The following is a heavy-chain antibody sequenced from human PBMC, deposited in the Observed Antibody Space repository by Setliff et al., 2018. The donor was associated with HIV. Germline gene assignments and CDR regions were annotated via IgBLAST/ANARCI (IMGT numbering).Heavy chain of an antibody. D-gene: IGHD6-6*01. Sequence: PSETLSLTCTVSGGSISSGGYYWSWIRQPPGKGLEWIGYIYYSGTTNYNPSLKSRVTISVDTSKNQFSLKLSSVTAADTAVYYCARHVGYSSSSLDYWGQGTLVTVSS. V-gene: IGHV4-61*08. CDR2: IYYSGTT. CDR1: GGSISSGGYY. J-gene: IGHJ4*02. CDR3: ARHVGYSSSSLDY.